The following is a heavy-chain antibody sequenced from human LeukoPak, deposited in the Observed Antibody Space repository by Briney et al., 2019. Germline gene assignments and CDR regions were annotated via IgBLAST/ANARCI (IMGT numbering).Heavy chain of an antibody. Sequence: GRSLRLSCAASGFTFSSYGMHWVRQAPGKGLEWVAVISYDGSNKYYADSVKGRFTISRDNSKNTLYLQMNSLRAEDTAVYYCARFSSSIAVAGPYDAFDIWGQGTVVTVSS. D-gene: IGHD6-19*01. CDR2: ISYDGSNK. CDR3: ARFSSSIAVAGPYDAFDI. V-gene: IGHV3-30*19. CDR1: GFTFSSYG. J-gene: IGHJ3*02.